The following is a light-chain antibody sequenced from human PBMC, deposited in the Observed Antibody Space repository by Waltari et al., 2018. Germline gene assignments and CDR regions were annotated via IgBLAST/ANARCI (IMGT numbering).Light chain of an antibody. CDR3: QSYDSSLSGWV. Sequence: QSVLTQPPSVSRAPGQSVTIPCPRTSSHIGAGYDVHWYQQVPGTAPKLLIYTNTNRPSGVPDRFSVSKSGTSASLAITGLQAEDEADYYCQSYDSSLSGWVFGGGTKLTAL. J-gene: IGLJ3*02. V-gene: IGLV1-40*01. CDR1: SSHIGAGYD. CDR2: TNT.